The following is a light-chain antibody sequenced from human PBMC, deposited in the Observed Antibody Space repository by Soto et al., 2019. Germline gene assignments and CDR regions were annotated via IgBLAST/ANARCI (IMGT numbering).Light chain of an antibody. CDR1: QDISTY. J-gene: IGKJ4*01. Sequence: AIRMTQSPSSFSASTGDRVTITCRASQDISTYLAWYQQKPGKAPNLLIPTASTFQSGVPSRFSGSGSGTDFTLSISRLQSEDFAPYFCQQYYSHPFTFGGGPEVQSK. V-gene: IGKV1-8*01. CDR2: TAS. CDR3: QQYYSHPFT.